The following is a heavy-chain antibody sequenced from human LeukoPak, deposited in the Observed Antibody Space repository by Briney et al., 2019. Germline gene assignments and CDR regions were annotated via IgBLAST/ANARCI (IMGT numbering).Heavy chain of an antibody. J-gene: IGHJ5*01. D-gene: IGHD6-19*01. V-gene: IGHV3-23*01. CDR1: GFAFSFYA. CDR3: AKPISGGLAVTADWFHP. CDR2: INANSGTT. Sequence: GGTLRLSCAASGFAFSFYAMSWLRQPPGKGLEWVSTINANSGTTSYAASVRGRFTISRDNSKNTLYLQVNTLRADDTATYYCAKPISGGLAVTADWFHPWGQGTLVVVSS.